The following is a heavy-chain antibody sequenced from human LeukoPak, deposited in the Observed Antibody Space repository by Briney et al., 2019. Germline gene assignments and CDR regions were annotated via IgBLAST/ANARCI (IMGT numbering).Heavy chain of an antibody. D-gene: IGHD3-16*01. CDR3: TTASSGLVY. V-gene: IGHV3-15*01. J-gene: IGHJ4*02. CDR2: IKRKTDGEKR. CDR1: GLTFSNAW. Sequence: GGSLRLSRAASGLTFSNAWMSCVRQAPGEGLEWVGRIKRKTDGEKREYVAPVKSRFTISRDDSKNTMDLQMNSLKTEDTGVCYCTTASSGLVYWGQGTLVTVSS.